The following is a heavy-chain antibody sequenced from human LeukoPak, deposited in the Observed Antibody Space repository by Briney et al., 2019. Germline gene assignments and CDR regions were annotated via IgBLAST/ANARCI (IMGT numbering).Heavy chain of an antibody. CDR1: GFTFSSHW. CDR2: IKQDEGEK. J-gene: IGHJ4*02. V-gene: IGHV3-7*01. Sequence: GGSLTLSCAPSGFTFSSHWMSGVRQAPGKGLEGVANIKQDEGEKYYVDSVKGRFTISRDNDKNSPDQQMNSLRAEDTAVYYCASAPTTYYDILTGCYQEEYYFDYWGQGTLVTVSS. CDR3: ASAPTTYYDILTGCYQEEYYFDY. D-gene: IGHD3-9*01.